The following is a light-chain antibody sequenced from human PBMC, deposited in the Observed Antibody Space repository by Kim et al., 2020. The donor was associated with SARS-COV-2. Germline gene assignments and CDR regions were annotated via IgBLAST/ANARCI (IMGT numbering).Light chain of an antibody. V-gene: IGKV1-33*01. CDR1: QEINNY. CDR2: DVS. CDR3: QQYDNIPLS. Sequence: DIQMTQSPSSLSASVGDRVTITCRASQEINNYLNWYQQKPGKAPKLLIYDVSKLERGVPSRFSGSGSGTDFTFTISSLQPEDIATYFCQQYDNIPLSFGGGTKVDIK. J-gene: IGKJ4*01.